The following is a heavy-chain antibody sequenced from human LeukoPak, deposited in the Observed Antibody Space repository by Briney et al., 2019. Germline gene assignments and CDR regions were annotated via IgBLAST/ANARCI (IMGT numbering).Heavy chain of an antibody. J-gene: IGHJ4*02. CDR3: ARDHPYCSGGTCSPYFDY. Sequence: GGSLRLSCAASGFTFSTYEMNWVRQAPGKGLEWVSSISSSSSYIYYADSVKGRFTISRDNAKNSLYLQMNSLSAEDTAVYYCARDHPYCSGGTCSPYFDYWGQGTLVTVSS. CDR1: GFTFSTYE. V-gene: IGHV3-21*01. CDR2: ISSSSSYI. D-gene: IGHD2-15*01.